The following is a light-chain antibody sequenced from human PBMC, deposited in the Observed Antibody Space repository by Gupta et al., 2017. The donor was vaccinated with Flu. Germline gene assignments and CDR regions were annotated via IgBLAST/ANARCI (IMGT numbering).Light chain of an antibody. Sequence: DLQLTQSPSFLSAADGDRVTITCRASQDFGSDLAWYQQKPGKAPKLLIYTASILESGVPSRFSGSKSGTEFTLTVSSLQPEDFAGYYCQQLNSFPLTFGGGTKVEIK. CDR3: QQLNSFPLT. V-gene: IGKV1-9*01. J-gene: IGKJ4*01. CDR2: TAS. CDR1: QDFGSD.